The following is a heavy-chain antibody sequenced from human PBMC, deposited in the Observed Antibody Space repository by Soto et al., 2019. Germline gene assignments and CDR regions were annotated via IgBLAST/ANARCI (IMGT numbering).Heavy chain of an antibody. J-gene: IGHJ5*02. V-gene: IGHV4-31*03. Sequence: SETLSLTCTVSGGSISSGGYYWSWIRQHPGKGLEWIGYIYYSGSTYYNPSLKSRVTISVDTSKNQFSLKLSSVTAADTAVYYCARVLSMVRGVIITGSFWFDPWGQGTLVTVSS. CDR1: GGSISSGGYY. CDR3: ARVLSMVRGVIITGSFWFDP. D-gene: IGHD3-10*01. CDR2: IYYSGST.